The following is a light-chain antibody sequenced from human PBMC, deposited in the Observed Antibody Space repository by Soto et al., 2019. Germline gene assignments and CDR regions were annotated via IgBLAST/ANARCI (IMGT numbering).Light chain of an antibody. CDR1: QSISSSY. Sequence: EVGLARSPGTLSLSPGERATLSCRASQSISSSYLAWYQQKPGQSPRLLIYGASSRAIGIPARFSGSGSGTDFTLTITRLEPEDFAVYYCQQSGSSVTFGGGTKVDNK. V-gene: IGKV3-20*01. J-gene: IGKJ4*01. CDR2: GAS. CDR3: QQSGSSVT.